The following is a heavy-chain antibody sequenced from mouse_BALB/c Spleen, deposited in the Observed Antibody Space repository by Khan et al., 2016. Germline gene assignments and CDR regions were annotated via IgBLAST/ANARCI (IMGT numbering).Heavy chain of an antibody. D-gene: IGHD3-1*01. CDR1: GDSITSAY. CDR3: VRYEAARSSFTY. J-gene: IGHJ3*01. CDR2: INYSGNT. V-gene: IGHV3-8*02. Sequence: EVQLQESGPSLVKPSQTLSLTCSVTGDSITSAYWNWIRKFPGNKVEYMGYINYSGNTFYNPSLVSRISITRDTSKNQYYLQLNAVTSEDTATYYCVRYEAARSSFTYWGQGTLVTVSA.